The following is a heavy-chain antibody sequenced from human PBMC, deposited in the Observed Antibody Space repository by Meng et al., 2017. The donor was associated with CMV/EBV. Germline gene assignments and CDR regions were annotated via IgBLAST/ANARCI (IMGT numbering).Heavy chain of an antibody. D-gene: IGHD2-2*02. J-gene: IGHJ4*02. V-gene: IGHV3-23*03. Sequence: GESLKISCAASGFTFSSYAMSWVRQAPGKGLEWVSVIYSGGSSTYYADSVKGLFTISRDNSKNTLYLQMNSLRAEDTTVYYCAKESCSSTSCYNYFDYWGQGTLVTVSS. CDR1: GFTFSSYA. CDR2: IYSGGSST. CDR3: AKESCSSTSCYNYFDY.